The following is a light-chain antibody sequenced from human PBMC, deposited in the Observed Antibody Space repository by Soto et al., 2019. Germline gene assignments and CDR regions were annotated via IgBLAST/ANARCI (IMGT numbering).Light chain of an antibody. Sequence: QSVLTQPASVSGSPGQSITISCTGTSSDVGGYNYVSWYQQHPGKAPKLMIYDVSNRPSGVSNRFSGSKSGNTASLTISGFQAEDEADYYCSSYTSSSTPWVFGTGTKVTVL. CDR2: DVS. CDR1: SSDVGGYNY. CDR3: SSYTSSSTPWV. V-gene: IGLV2-14*01. J-gene: IGLJ1*01.